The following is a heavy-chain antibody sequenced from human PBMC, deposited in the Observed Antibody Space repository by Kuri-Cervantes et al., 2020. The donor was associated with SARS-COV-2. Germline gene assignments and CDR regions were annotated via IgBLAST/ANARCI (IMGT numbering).Heavy chain of an antibody. CDR2: MSGSGASK. Sequence: GESLKISCAASGFSFSTSVMAWVRQAPGKGLEWVSTMSGSGASKHYADSVKGRFTISRDNSKNMLYLQMYSLRAEDTAVYYCAKTSGYNYYFAYWGQGSLVTVSS. CDR3: AKTSGYNYYFAY. V-gene: IGHV3-23*01. D-gene: IGHD5-24*01. J-gene: IGHJ4*02. CDR1: GFSFSTSV.